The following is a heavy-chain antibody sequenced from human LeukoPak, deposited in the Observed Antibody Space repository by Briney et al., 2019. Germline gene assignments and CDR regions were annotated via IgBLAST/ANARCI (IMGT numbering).Heavy chain of an antibody. D-gene: IGHD3-3*01. J-gene: IGHJ6*02. CDR1: GFTFSRYW. Sequence: GGSLRLSCAASGFTFSRYWMSWVRQAPGKRLEWVANIKQDGSEKYYVDSVKGRFTVSRDNAKNSLYLQMNSLRAEDTAVYYCARETTIFGVVSGMDVWGQGTTVTVSS. CDR2: IKQDGSEK. CDR3: ARETTIFGVVSGMDV. V-gene: IGHV3-7*01.